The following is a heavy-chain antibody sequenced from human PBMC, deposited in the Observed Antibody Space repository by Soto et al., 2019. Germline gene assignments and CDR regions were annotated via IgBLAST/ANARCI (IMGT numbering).Heavy chain of an antibody. V-gene: IGHV1-69*01. CDR3: ARGSTVTRDYFYGMDV. CDR2: IIPMFGTP. Sequence: QVQLVQSGDEVKKPGSSVKVSCKPSGGSFSNYAFSWVRQAPGQGLEWMGAIIPMFGTPNYAQMFQGRVSITADESANTAYMEVTRLRSDDSAVYFCARGSTVTRDYFYGMDVWGQGTTVTVSS. CDR1: GGSFSNYA. D-gene: IGHD4-4*01. J-gene: IGHJ6*02.